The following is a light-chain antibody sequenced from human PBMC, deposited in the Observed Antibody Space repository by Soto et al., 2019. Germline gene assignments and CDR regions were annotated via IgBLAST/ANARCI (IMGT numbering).Light chain of an antibody. V-gene: IGLV2-14*01. CDR1: SNEIGHYNY. CDR2: ESS. Sequence: QSALTQPASVSGSPGQSITISCSGTSNEIGHYNYVSWYQQHPGKAPKVMIYESSYRPSGVSNRFSGSKSGSTASLTISGLQAEDEADYYCCSYTSRTTLGFGGGTKVTVL. J-gene: IGLJ3*02. CDR3: CSYTSRTTLG.